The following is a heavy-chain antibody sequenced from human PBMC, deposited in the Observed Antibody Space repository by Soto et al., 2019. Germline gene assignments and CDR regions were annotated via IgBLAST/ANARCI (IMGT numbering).Heavy chain of an antibody. J-gene: IGHJ5*02. CDR1: SGSFSCWH. D-gene: IGHD6-6*01. V-gene: IGHV4-34*01. CDR3: ARGPMAARLRWFDP. CDR2: IHDSGSA. Sequence: SETLSLTCGVSSGSFSCWHWTWIRQAPGKALEWIGEIHDSGSATYNPSLRSRVTMSIDTSKSQFSLRLTSVIAADSAIYYCARGPMAARLRWFDPWGQGTLVTVSS.